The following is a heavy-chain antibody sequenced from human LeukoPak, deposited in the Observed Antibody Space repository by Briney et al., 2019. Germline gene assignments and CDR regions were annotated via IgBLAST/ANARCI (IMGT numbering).Heavy chain of an antibody. CDR1: GGSISSYY. D-gene: IGHD3-3*01. CDR3: ARGPVKSAGYYDFWSGYDWFDP. Sequence: SETLSLTCTVSGGSISSYYWSWIRQPAGKGLEWIGRIYTSGSTNYNPSLKSRVTMSVDTSKNQFSLKLSSVTAADTAVYYCARGPVKSAGYYDFWSGYDWFDPWGQGTLVTVSS. J-gene: IGHJ5*02. V-gene: IGHV4-4*07. CDR2: IYTSGST.